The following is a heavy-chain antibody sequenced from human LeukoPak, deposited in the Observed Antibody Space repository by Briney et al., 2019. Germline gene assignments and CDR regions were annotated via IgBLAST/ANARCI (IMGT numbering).Heavy chain of an antibody. D-gene: IGHD6-13*01. CDR2: ISYDGSNK. V-gene: IGHV3-30*04. J-gene: IGHJ4*02. CDR3: AKDMKVAAGPFEY. CDR1: GFTFSSYA. Sequence: GGSLRLSCAASGFTFSSYAMHWVRQAPGKGLEWVAVISYDGSNKYYADSVKGRFTLSRDRSKNTLYLQMNSLRAEDTAVYYCAKDMKVAAGPFEYWGQGTLVIVSS.